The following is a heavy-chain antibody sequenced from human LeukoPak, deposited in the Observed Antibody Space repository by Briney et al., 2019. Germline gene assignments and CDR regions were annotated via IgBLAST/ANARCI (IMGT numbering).Heavy chain of an antibody. Sequence: EASVNVSCKASGGTFSSYAISWVRQAPGQGLEWMGGIIPIFGTANYAQKFQGRVTITADESTSTAYMELSSLRSEDTAVYYCARVDAQLEYYYYGMDVWGQGTTVTVSS. CDR3: ARVDAQLEYYYYGMDV. CDR2: IIPIFGTA. J-gene: IGHJ6*02. V-gene: IGHV1-69*01. D-gene: IGHD6-13*01. CDR1: GGTFSSYA.